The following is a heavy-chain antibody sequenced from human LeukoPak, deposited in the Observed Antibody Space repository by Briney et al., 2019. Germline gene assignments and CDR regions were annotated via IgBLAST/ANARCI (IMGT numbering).Heavy chain of an antibody. Sequence: PSETLSLTCTVSGGSISSYYWSWIRQPPGKGLEWIGYIYYSGSTNYNPSLKSRVTISVDTSKNQFSLKLSSVTAADTAVYYCARASISLRQNHYDFWSGSPGAFDIWGQGTMVTVSS. CDR2: IYYSGST. CDR1: GGSISSYY. CDR3: ARASISLRQNHYDFWSGSPGAFDI. D-gene: IGHD3-3*01. J-gene: IGHJ3*02. V-gene: IGHV4-59*01.